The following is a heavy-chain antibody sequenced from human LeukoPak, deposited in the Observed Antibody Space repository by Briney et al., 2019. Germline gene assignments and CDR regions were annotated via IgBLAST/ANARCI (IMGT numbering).Heavy chain of an antibody. J-gene: IGHJ4*02. V-gene: IGHV5-51*01. CDR3: ARTYYYDSSGYYPTSPDY. CDR1: GYSFTSYW. D-gene: IGHD3-22*01. Sequence: GESLKISCKGSGYSFTSYWIGWVRQMPGKGLEWMGIIYPGDSDTRYSPSFQGQVTISADKSISTAYLQWSSLKASDTAMYYCARTYYYDSSGYYPTSPDYWGQGTLVTVSS. CDR2: IYPGDSDT.